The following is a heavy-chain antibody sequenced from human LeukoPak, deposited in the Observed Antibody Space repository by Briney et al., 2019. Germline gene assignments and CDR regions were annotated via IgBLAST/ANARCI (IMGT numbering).Heavy chain of an antibody. Sequence: PSGTLSLTCTVSGGSISSYYWSWIRQPPGKGLEWIGYIYYSGTTNYNPSLKSRVTISVDTSKNQFSPKLSSVTAADTAVYYCARGVYIAAAQYGYWGQGTLVTVSS. V-gene: IGHV4-59*01. CDR3: ARGVYIAAAQYGY. CDR2: IYYSGTT. D-gene: IGHD6-13*01. J-gene: IGHJ4*02. CDR1: GGSISSYY.